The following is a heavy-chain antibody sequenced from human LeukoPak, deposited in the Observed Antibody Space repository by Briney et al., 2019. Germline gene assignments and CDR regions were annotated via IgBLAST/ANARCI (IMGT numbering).Heavy chain of an antibody. CDR2: INWNGGST. CDR1: GFTFDDYG. CDR3: ARGGCSSTSCYTVDY. D-gene: IGHD2-2*01. V-gene: IGHV3-20*04. Sequence: GGSLRLSCAASGFTFDDYGMSWVRRAPGKGLEWVSGINWNGGSTGYADSVKGRFTISRDNAKNSLYLQMNSLRAEDTALYYCARGGCSSTSCYTVDYWGQGTLVTVSS. J-gene: IGHJ4*02.